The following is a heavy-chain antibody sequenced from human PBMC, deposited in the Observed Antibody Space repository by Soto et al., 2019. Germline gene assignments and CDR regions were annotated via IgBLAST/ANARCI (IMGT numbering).Heavy chain of an antibody. J-gene: IGHJ4*02. CDR3: AKDMITFGGVIPYGFDY. V-gene: IGHV3-9*01. CDR2: ISWNSGTI. Sequence: GGSLRLSCAASGFTFDDYAMHWVRQAPGKGLEWVSGISWNSGTIGYAGSVKGRFTISRDNAKNSLYVQMNSLRAEDTALYYCAKDMITFGGVIPYGFDYWGQGTLVTVSS. CDR1: GFTFDDYA. D-gene: IGHD3-16*02.